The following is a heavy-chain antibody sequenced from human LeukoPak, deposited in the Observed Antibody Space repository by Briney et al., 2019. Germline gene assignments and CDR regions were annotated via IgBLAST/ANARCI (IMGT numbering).Heavy chain of an antibody. CDR2: IYHSGSP. CDR1: GGSLSSGGYS. J-gene: IGHJ5*02. V-gene: IGHV4-30-2*01. D-gene: IGHD3-3*01. Sequence: SETLSLTCAVSGGSLSSGGYSWRWLRQPPGRGLEWLGYIYHSGSPYYNPSLKSRVTLPQDRSKNQFSLNLSSVTAADTAVYYCAREKKMDFWSGQTWWFDGWGQGTLVTV. CDR3: AREKKMDFWSGQTWWFDG.